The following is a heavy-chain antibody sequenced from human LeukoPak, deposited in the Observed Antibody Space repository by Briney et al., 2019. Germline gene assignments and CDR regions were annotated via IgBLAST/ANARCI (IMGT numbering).Heavy chain of an antibody. V-gene: IGHV3-74*01. CDR2: INSDGSNT. CDR1: GFTFSSYW. J-gene: IGHJ4*02. D-gene: IGHD6-19*01. CDR3: ARDRKWLLTFDL. Sequence: GGSLRLSCAVSGFTFSSYWMHWVRQAPGKGLVWVSRINSDGSNTNYADSVKGRFTISRDNYKNTLYLQMNSLRADDTAVYYCARDRKWLLTFDLWGQGTLVTVSS.